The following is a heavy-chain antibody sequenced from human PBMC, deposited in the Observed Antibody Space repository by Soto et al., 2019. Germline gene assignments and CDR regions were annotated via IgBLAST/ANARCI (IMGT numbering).Heavy chain of an antibody. CDR1: GFTFGNYG. J-gene: IGHJ4*01. CDR2: ISYDGSNE. D-gene: IGHD3-10*01. Sequence: PGGSLRLSCAASGFTFGNYGMHWVRQAPGKGLEWVAIISYDGSNEYYADSVKGRFTISRDNSKNTLYLQMNSLRAEDTGVYYCAKLLSKSGSDYFYCWGQGTLVTVSS. V-gene: IGHV3-30*18. CDR3: AKLLSKSGSDYFYC.